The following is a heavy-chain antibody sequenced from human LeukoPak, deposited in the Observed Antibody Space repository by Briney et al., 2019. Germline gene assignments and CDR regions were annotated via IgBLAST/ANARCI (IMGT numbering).Heavy chain of an antibody. J-gene: IGHJ4*02. CDR2: FDPEDGET. D-gene: IGHD4-17*01. V-gene: IGHV1-24*01. CDR3: ATLAYGPNDY. CDR1: GYTLTELS. Sequence: ASAKVSCKVSGYTLTELSMHWVRQAPGKGLEWMGGFDPEDGETIYAQKFQGRVTMTEDTPTDTAYMELSSLRSEDTAVYYCATLAYGPNDYWGQGTLVTVSS.